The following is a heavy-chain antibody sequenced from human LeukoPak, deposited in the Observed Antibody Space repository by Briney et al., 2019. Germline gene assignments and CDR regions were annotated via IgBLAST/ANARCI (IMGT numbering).Heavy chain of an antibody. CDR2: ISSSSSTI. J-gene: IGHJ4*02. V-gene: IGHV3-48*01. CDR1: GFTFSSYS. D-gene: IGHD4-17*01. CDR3: ARDRTTEIDY. Sequence: GGSLRLSCAASGFTFSSYSMNWVRQAPGKGLEWVSYISSSSSTIYYADSVKGRFTISRDNAKNSLYLQMNSLRAEDTAVYYCARDRTTEIDYWGQGTLVTVSS.